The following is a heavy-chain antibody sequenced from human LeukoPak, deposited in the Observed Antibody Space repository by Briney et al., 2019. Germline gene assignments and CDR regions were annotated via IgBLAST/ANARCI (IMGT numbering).Heavy chain of an antibody. CDR3: ATLEVGATPTHFDY. V-gene: IGHV5-51*01. Sequence: GESLKISCKGSGYSFTSYWIGWVRQMPGKGLEWMGIIYPGDSDTRYSPSFQGQVTISADKSISTAYLQWSSLKASDTAMYYCATLEVGATPTHFDYWAREPWSPSPQ. CDR2: IYPGDSDT. J-gene: IGHJ4*02. CDR1: GYSFTSYW. D-gene: IGHD1-26*01.